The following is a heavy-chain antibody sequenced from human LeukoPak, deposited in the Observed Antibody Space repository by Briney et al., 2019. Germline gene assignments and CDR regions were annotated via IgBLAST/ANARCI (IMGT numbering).Heavy chain of an antibody. CDR2: ISGSGGST. V-gene: IGHV3-23*01. D-gene: IGHD4/OR15-4a*01. J-gene: IGHJ3*02. CDR3: AKVVLPFRTINAFAI. CDR1: GFTFSSYA. Sequence: GGSLRLSCAASGFTFSSYAKSWVRQAPGKGLEWVSAISGSGGSTYYADSVKGRFTISRDNSKNTLYLQMNSLRAEDTAVYYCAKVVLPFRTINAFAIWGQGTMVTVPS.